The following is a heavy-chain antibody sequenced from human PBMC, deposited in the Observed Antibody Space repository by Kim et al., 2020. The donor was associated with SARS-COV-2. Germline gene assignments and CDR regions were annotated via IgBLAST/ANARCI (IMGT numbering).Heavy chain of an antibody. CDR3: ARVTYGGAAYWHFDL. Sequence: ESAKGRFTISGDNAKDSRSLQMNSLRAEDTAVYYCARVTYGGAAYWHFDLWGRGTLVTVSS. J-gene: IGHJ2*01. V-gene: IGHV3-11*05. D-gene: IGHD3-10*01.